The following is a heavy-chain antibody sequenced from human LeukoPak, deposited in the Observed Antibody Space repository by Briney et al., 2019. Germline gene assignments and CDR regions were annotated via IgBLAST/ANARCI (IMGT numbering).Heavy chain of an antibody. CDR2: INSDGSST. D-gene: IGHD2-21*01. J-gene: IGHJ4*02. CDR1: GFTFSNYW. CDR3: SRDIPTSAWYVDY. V-gene: IGHV3-74*01. Sequence: PGGSLRLSCAASGFTFSNYWMHWARQAPGKGLVWVSRINSDGSSTSYADSVKGRFTISRDNAKNTLYLQMNSLRVEDTAVYFCSRDIPTSAWYVDYWGQGTLVTVSS.